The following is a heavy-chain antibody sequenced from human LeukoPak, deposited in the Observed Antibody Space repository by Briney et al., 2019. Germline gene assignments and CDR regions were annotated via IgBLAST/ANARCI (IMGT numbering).Heavy chain of an antibody. CDR3: ARLHYSKDGISRPSMDV. V-gene: IGHV4-59*08. Sequence: SETLSLTCTVSGGSITTYYWSWIRQSPGKRLEWMGYIYYTGTTNHNPSLKSRVTISVDTSKNQFSLKVNSVADADTAVYYCARLHYSKDGISRPSMDVWGRGTTVIVSS. CDR1: GGSITTYY. J-gene: IGHJ6*03. CDR2: IYYTGTT. D-gene: IGHD4-11*01.